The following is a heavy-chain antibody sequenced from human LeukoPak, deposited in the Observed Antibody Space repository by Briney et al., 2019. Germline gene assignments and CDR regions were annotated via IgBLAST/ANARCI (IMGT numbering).Heavy chain of an antibody. Sequence: SETLSLTCTVSGGSISSGDYYWSWIRQPPGKGLEWIGYIYYSGSTYHNPSLKSRVTISVDTSKNQFSLKLSSVTAADTAVYYCARGGDLDAFDIWGQGTMVTVSS. CDR2: IYYSGST. J-gene: IGHJ3*02. CDR1: GGSISSGDYY. CDR3: ARGGDLDAFDI. V-gene: IGHV4-30-4*01. D-gene: IGHD3-10*01.